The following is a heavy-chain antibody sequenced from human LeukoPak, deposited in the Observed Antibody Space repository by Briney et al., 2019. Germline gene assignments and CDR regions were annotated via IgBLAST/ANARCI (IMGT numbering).Heavy chain of an antibody. CDR3: ARGLSYFDH. J-gene: IGHJ4*02. CDR2: IYYSGST. D-gene: IGHD2-21*02. V-gene: IGHV4-61*01. CDR1: GGSVSSPSYY. Sequence: SSETLPLTCTVSGGSVSSPSYYWSWIRQPPGKALEWIGYIYYSGSTNYNPSLKSRVIISVDMSKNQFSLKLSSVIAADTAVYYCARGLSYFDHWGQGGLVTVSS.